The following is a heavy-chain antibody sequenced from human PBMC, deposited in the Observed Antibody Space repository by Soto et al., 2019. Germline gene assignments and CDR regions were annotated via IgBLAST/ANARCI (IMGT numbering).Heavy chain of an antibody. CDR2: ISSSGSTI. Sequence: QVQLVESGGGLVKPGGSLRLSGAPSGFTFSDYYMSWIRQAPGKGREWVSYISSSGSTIYYADSVKGRFTISRDNAKNSLYLQMNSLRAEDTAVYYCARDQGYSGYDNYYFDYWGQGTLVTVSS. CDR3: ARDQGYSGYDNYYFDY. CDR1: GFTFSDYY. J-gene: IGHJ4*02. D-gene: IGHD5-12*01. V-gene: IGHV3-11*01.